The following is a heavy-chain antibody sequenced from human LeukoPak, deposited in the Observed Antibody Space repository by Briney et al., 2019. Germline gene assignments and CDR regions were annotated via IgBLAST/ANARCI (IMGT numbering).Heavy chain of an antibody. V-gene: IGHV3-23*01. Sequence: PGGSLRLSCAASGFTFSSYAMSWVRQAPGKGLEWVSAISGSGDSTYYADSVKGRFTISRDNSKNTLYLQMNSLRAEDTAVYYCAKDISPLGYDFWSGYYTRGAFDIWGQGTMVTVSS. CDR1: GFTFSSYA. CDR2: ISGSGDST. J-gene: IGHJ3*02. D-gene: IGHD3-3*01. CDR3: AKDISPLGYDFWSGYYTRGAFDI.